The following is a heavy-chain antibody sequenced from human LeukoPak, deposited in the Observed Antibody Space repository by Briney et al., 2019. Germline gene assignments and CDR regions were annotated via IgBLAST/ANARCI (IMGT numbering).Heavy chain of an antibody. V-gene: IGHV3-23*01. CDR3: AKRVAHSSGAYWDY. J-gene: IGHJ4*02. Sequence: PGRPLRLSCEASGFTFSSYGMSWVRQAPGKGLEWVSAISGGGGGTYYADSVKGRFTISRDNSKNTLYLQMNSLRAEDAAVYFCAKRVAHSSGAYWDYWGQGILVTVSS. CDR1: GFTFSSYG. D-gene: IGHD6-19*01. CDR2: ISGGGGGT.